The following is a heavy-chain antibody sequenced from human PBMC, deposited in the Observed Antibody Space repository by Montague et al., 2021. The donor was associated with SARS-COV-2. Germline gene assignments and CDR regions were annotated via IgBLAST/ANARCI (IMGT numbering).Heavy chain of an antibody. CDR2: INHSGST. V-gene: IGHV4-34*01. CDR1: GGSLSGYY. J-gene: IGHJ6*02. D-gene: IGHD2-2*01. Sequence: SETLSLTCAVYGGSLSGYYWSWIRQPPGKGLEWIGEINHSGSTNYNPSLKSRVTISVDTSKNQFPLKLSSVTAADTAVYYCTREGYQVLWSDYYYYGMDVWGQGTTVTASS. CDR3: TREGYQVLWSDYYYYGMDV.